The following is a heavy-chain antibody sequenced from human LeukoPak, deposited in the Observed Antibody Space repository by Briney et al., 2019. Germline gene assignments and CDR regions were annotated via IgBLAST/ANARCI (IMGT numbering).Heavy chain of an antibody. V-gene: IGHV3-23*01. Sequence: GGSLRLSCVASGLTFSSHAMTWVRQTPEKGLEWVSGITGSGANTYYAQSVKGRFTVSRDNSKNALYLQMNNLRVEDTCIYYCASRTPDETYFAVADYWGQGTLVTVSS. CDR1: GLTFSSHA. CDR2: ITGSGANT. J-gene: IGHJ4*03. CDR3: ASRTPDETYFAVADY. D-gene: IGHD2-15*01.